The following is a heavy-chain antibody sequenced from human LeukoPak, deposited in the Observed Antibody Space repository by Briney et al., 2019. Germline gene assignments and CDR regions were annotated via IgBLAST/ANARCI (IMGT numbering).Heavy chain of an antibody. V-gene: IGHV4-4*08. Sequence: SETLSLTPTVSGDSISRDYWSCVPEPPGKGLGWSGVITNRGTNNNHPSPISRLTISRDMSKNQFALKPSSVSAADRAVYYCARYRDGDGDISLDIWGQGTLVTVSS. J-gene: IGHJ4*02. CDR3: ARYRDGDGDISLDI. CDR1: GDSISRDY. CDR2: ITNRGTN. D-gene: IGHD4-17*01.